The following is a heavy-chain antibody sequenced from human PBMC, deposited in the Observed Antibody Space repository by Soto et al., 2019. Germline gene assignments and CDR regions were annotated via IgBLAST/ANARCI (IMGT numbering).Heavy chain of an antibody. V-gene: IGHV1-2*02. CDR1: GYTFTGYY. CDR2: INPNSGGT. Sequence: ASVKVSCKASGYTFTGYYMHWVRQAPGQGLEWMGWINPNSGGTNYAQKFQGRVTMTRDTSISTAYMELSRLRSDDTAVYYCARESILAAAGRWFDPWGQGTLVTVSS. D-gene: IGHD6-13*01. J-gene: IGHJ5*02. CDR3: ARESILAAAGRWFDP.